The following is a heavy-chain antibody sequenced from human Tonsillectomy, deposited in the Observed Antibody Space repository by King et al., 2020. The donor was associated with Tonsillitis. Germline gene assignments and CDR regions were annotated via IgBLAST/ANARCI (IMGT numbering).Heavy chain of an antibody. CDR1: GFTFSSYA. J-gene: IGHJ4*02. Sequence: VQLVESGGGLVQPGGSLRLSCAASGFTFSSYAMSWVRQAPGKGLEWVSAISGSGGSTYYADSVKGRFTISRDNSKNKLYLQMNSLRAEDTAVYYCAKDRPYYYGSGSYYGYFDYWGQGTLVTVSS. D-gene: IGHD3-10*01. CDR3: AKDRPYYYGSGSYYGYFDY. CDR2: ISGSGGST. V-gene: IGHV3-23*04.